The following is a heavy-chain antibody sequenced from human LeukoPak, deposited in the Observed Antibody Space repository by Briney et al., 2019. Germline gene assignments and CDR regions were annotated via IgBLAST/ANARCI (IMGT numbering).Heavy chain of an antibody. CDR3: ARDRVAVAGYFDY. V-gene: IGHV1-2*02. J-gene: IGHJ4*02. CDR2: INPNSGGT. D-gene: IGHD6-19*01. Sequence: ASVNVSYKASGYTFTVYYMHWVRQAPGQGLEWMGWINPNSGGTNYAQKFQGRVTITRDTSISTAYMELSRLRSDDTAVYYCARDRVAVAGYFDYWGQGTLVTVSS. CDR1: GYTFTVYY.